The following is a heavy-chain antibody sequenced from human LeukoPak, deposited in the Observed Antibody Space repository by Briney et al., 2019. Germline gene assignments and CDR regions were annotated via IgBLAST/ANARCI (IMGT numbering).Heavy chain of an antibody. CDR1: GGSISSSNW. D-gene: IGHD3-9*01. CDR3: ARDKPLRYFYWLLLDWYFDL. CDR2: IYHSRST. Sequence: MASPTLSLTCAVSGGSISSSNWWSWVRQPPGKGLERIGEIYHSRSTNYNPSLTSRVTISVDKSKNQFSLKLSSVTAADTAVYYCARDKPLRYFYWLLLDWYFDLWGRGTLVTVSS. V-gene: IGHV4-4*02. J-gene: IGHJ2*01.